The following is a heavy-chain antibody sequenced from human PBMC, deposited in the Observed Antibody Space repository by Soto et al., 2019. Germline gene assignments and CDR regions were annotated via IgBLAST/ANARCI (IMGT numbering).Heavy chain of an antibody. CDR1: GYSFTGCY. J-gene: IGHJ4*02. D-gene: IGHD2-8*02. CDR3: ARGDYGTGGYPFPYFDY. V-gene: IGHV1-2*02. CDR2: INPDSGAT. Sequence: VASVKVSCKASGYSFTGCYIHWVRQAPGQGLEWMGWINPDSGATNYAQNFQGRVTLTSDTSISTASMDLTSLTSDDTAVYYCARGDYGTGGYPFPYFDYWGQGTLVTVSS.